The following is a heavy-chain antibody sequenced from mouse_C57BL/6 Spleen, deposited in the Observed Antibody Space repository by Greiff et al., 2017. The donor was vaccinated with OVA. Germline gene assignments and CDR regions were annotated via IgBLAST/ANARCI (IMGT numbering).Heavy chain of an antibody. D-gene: IGHD1-1*01. J-gene: IGHJ3*01. V-gene: IGHV1-63*01. Sequence: VQLQQSGAELVRPGTSVKLSCKASGYTFTNYWIGWAKQRPGHGLEWIGDIYPGGGYTNYNEKFKGKATLTADKSSSTAYMQFSSLTSEDSAFYYCARYYGSSQAWFAYWGQGTLVTVSA. CDR1: GYTFTNYW. CDR2: IYPGGGYT. CDR3: ARYYGSSQAWFAY.